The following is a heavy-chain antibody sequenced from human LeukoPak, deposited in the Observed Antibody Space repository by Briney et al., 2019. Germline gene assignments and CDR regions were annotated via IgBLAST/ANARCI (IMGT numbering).Heavy chain of an antibody. CDR3: ATGRSIRYFDY. J-gene: IGHJ4*02. Sequence: SETPSLTCTVSGVSIFSSYWNWVRQPPGKGLEWIGYVHYSGSTNYNPSLKSRVTISVDTSKSQFSLKLSSATAADTAVYYCATGRSIRYFDYWGQGTLLTVSS. D-gene: IGHD3-9*01. V-gene: IGHV4-59*08. CDR1: GVSIFSSY. CDR2: VHYSGST.